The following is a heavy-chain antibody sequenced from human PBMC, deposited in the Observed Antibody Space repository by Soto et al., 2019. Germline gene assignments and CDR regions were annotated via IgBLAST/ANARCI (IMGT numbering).Heavy chain of an antibody. CDR3: ASGGAASGPFTWELPDH. CDR1: GNTFSYRY. V-gene: IGHV1-45*02. Sequence: QMQLVQSVAEVTKTGSSVTVSCQALGNTFSYRYLHWVRQAPGQALEWMGWIAPFSGDVHYAQKFQERVTLTRDRSINTAYMRMSSLRSEDTAIYFCASGGAASGPFTWELPDHWGQGTLVTVSS. CDR2: IAPFSGDV. J-gene: IGHJ4*02. D-gene: IGHD1-26*01.